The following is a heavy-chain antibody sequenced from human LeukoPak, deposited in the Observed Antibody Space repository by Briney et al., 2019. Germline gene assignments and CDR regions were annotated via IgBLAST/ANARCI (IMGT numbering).Heavy chain of an antibody. D-gene: IGHD3-10*01. CDR3: ARQSGSSGFDPGIDY. J-gene: IGHJ4*02. Sequence: GESLKISCKGSGYSFTSYWIGWVRQMPGKGLGWMGIIYPGDSDTRYSPSFQGQVTISADKSISTAYLQWSSLKASDTAMYYCARQSGSSGFDPGIDYWGQGTLVTVSS. CDR2: IYPGDSDT. V-gene: IGHV5-51*01. CDR1: GYSFTSYW.